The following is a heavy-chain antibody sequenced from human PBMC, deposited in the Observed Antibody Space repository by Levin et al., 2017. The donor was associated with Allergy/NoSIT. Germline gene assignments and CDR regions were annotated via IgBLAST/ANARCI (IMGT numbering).Heavy chain of an antibody. V-gene: IGHV4-34*01. CDR3: ARARYYGSGSYYQKGLYYFDY. CDR1: GGSFSGYY. J-gene: IGHJ4*02. CDR2: INHSGST. Sequence: PSETLSLTCAVYGGSFSGYYWSWIRQPPGKGLEWIGEINHSGSTNYNPSLKSRVTISVDTSKNQFSLKLSSVTAADTAVYYCARARYYGSGSYYQKGLYYFDYWGQGTLVTVSS. D-gene: IGHD3-10*01.